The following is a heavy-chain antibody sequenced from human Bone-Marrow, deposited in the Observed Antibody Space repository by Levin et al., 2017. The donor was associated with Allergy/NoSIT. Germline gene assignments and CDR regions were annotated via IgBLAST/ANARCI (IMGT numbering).Heavy chain of an antibody. V-gene: IGHV3-43D*04. Sequence: GESLKISCAASGFIFDNYAMQWVRQAPGKGLEWISFISWDSGTTYYADSVKGRFTVSRDNDNKSLYLNMNSLRTEDTGFYYCGKVDSFYDFWGQIDPWGQGTLVTVAS. D-gene: IGHD3-3*01. CDR3: GKVDSFYDFWGQIDP. CDR2: ISWDSGTT. CDR1: GFIFDNYA. J-gene: IGHJ5*02.